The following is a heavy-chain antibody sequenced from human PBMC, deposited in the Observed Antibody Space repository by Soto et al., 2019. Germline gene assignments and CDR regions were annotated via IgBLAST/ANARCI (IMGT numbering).Heavy chain of an antibody. CDR1: GYTFTTYG. V-gene: IGHV1-18*01. CDR3: ARDSAWAAAGTLDY. J-gene: IGHJ4*02. D-gene: IGHD6-13*01. Sequence: ASVKVSCKASGYTFTTYGISWVRRAPGQGLEWMGWISAYNGNTNYAQKLQGRVTMTTDTSTSTAYMELRSLRSDDTAVYYCARDSAWAAAGTLDYWGQGTLVTVSS. CDR2: ISAYNGNT.